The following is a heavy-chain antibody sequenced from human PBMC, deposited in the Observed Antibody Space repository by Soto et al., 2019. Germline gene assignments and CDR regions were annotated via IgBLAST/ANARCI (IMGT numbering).Heavy chain of an antibody. CDR1: GNTFTSYD. CDR3: ARGRASGRNSLLDY. J-gene: IGHJ4*02. Sequence: VASVKVSCKASGNTFTSYDINWVRQATGHGLEWMGWINPNSGNIGYAQKFQGRVTMTRDTAIRTAYMEVSRLRSDDTAVYYCARGRASGRNSLLDYWGQGTLVTVSS. V-gene: IGHV1-8*01. D-gene: IGHD3-10*01. CDR2: INPNSGNI.